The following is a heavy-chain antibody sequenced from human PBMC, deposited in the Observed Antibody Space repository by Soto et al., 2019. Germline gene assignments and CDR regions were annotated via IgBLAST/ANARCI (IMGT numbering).Heavy chain of an antibody. V-gene: IGHV3-7*05. Sequence: GGSLRLSCAASGFTFSSYWMSWVRQAPGKGLEWVANIKQDGSEKYYVDSVKGRFTISRDNAKNSLYLQMNSLRAEDTAVYYCARGDDILTGYYESNWFDPWGQGTLVTVSS. CDR2: IKQDGSEK. J-gene: IGHJ5*02. D-gene: IGHD3-9*01. CDR1: GFTFSSYW. CDR3: ARGDDILTGYYESNWFDP.